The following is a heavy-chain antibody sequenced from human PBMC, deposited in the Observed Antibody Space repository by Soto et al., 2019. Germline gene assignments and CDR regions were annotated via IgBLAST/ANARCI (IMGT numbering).Heavy chain of an antibody. CDR2: IYYSGST. CDR1: GGSISSGGYY. CDR3: ARMDTAMVYGMDV. J-gene: IGHJ6*02. D-gene: IGHD5-18*01. V-gene: IGHV4-31*03. Sequence: SETLSLTCTVSGGSISSGGYYWSWIRQHPGKGLEWIGYIYYSGSTYYNPSLKSRVTISVDTSKNQFSLKLSSVTAADTAVYYCARMDTAMVYGMDVWGQGTTVTVSS.